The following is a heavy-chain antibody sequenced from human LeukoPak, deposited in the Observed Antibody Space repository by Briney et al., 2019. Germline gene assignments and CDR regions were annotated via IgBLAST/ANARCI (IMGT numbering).Heavy chain of an antibody. CDR1: GYTFTSYG. D-gene: IGHD4-17*01. Sequence: ASVKVSCKASGYTFTSYGISLVRQAPGQGLEWLGGIMPLFGTAGYAQKFQGRVTITKDESTRTVYLELTSLTSDDTAVYYCARDVHGDYGSGWFDPWGQGTLVSVSS. CDR2: IMPLFGTA. V-gene: IGHV1-69*05. CDR3: ARDVHGDYGSGWFDP. J-gene: IGHJ5*02.